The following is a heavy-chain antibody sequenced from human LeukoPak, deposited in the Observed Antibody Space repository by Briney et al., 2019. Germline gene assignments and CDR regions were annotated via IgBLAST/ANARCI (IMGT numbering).Heavy chain of an antibody. CDR1: GFTFSSYS. CDR3: ASYGYSYGYTPYPNWFDP. Sequence: PGGSLRLSCAASGFTFSSYSMNWVRQAPGKGLEWVSSISSSSYIYYADSVKGRFTISRDNAKNSLYLQMNSLRAEDTAVYYCASYGYSYGYTPYPNWFDPWGQGTLVTVSS. J-gene: IGHJ5*02. V-gene: IGHV3-21*01. D-gene: IGHD5-18*01. CDR2: ISSSSYI.